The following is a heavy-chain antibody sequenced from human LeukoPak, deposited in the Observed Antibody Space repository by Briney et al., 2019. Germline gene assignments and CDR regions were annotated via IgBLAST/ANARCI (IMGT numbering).Heavy chain of an antibody. Sequence: GGSLRLSCAASGFTFSSYSMNWVRQAPGKGLEWVSSISSSSSNIYYADSVKGRFTISRDNAKNSLYLQMNSLRAEDTAVYYCARACSGGSCYPAGDYYYYGMDVWGKGTTVTVSS. CDR1: GFTFSSYS. CDR3: ARACSGGSCYPAGDYYYYGMDV. D-gene: IGHD2-15*01. CDR2: ISSSSSNI. V-gene: IGHV3-21*01. J-gene: IGHJ6*04.